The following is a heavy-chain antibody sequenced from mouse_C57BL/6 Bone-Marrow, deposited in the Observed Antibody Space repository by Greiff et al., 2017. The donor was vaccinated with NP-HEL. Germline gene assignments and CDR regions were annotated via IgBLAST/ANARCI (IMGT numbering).Heavy chain of an antibody. CDR3: ARNRYYGSRGYYYAMDY. CDR1: GFSLTSYA. V-gene: IGHV2-9-1*01. J-gene: IGHJ4*01. Sequence: QVQLKESGPGLVAPSQSLSITCTVSGFSLTSYAISWVRQPPGKGLEWLGVIWTGGGTNYNSALKSRLSISNDNSKSQVFLKMNSLQTDDTARYYCARNRYYGSRGYYYAMDYWGQGTSVTVSS. CDR2: IWTGGGT. D-gene: IGHD1-1*01.